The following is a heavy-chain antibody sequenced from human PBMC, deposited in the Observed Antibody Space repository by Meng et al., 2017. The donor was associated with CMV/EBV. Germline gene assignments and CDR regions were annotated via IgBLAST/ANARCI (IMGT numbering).Heavy chain of an antibody. J-gene: IGHJ4*02. D-gene: IGHD6-13*01. CDR3: VRDGHSWNFDY. CDR2: IKGDGSHT. Sequence: GESLKISCKGSGFTFSDYWMHWVRQTPGKGLLWVSRIKGDGSHTIYGDSVKGRFTISRDNAKNTLYLQMNTLRVEDTAVYYCVRDGHSWNFDYWGQGSLVTVSS. V-gene: IGHV3-74*01. CDR1: GFTFSDYW.